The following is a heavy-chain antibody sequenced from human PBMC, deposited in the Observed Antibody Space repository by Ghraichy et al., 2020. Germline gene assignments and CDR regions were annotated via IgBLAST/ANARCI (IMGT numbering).Heavy chain of an antibody. CDR3: ARGATAVTRDLHH. CDR1: GFTFSDYS. Sequence: GGSLRLSCAASGFTFSDYSMLWVRQAPGKGPEWVSGIDKSSGYIYYADSVKGRFTISRDNAKNSVYLQMSSLRAEDTAVYFCARGATAVTRDLHHWGQGTLVTVSS. CDR2: IDKSSGYI. D-gene: IGHD4-23*01. J-gene: IGHJ5*02. V-gene: IGHV3-21*01.